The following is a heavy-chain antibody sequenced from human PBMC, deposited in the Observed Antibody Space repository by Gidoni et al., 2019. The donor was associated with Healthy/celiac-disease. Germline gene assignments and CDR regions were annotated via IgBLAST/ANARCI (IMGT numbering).Heavy chain of an antibody. CDR2: IYYSGST. V-gene: IGHV4-39*01. CDR1: GGSIRSSSYY. CDR3: ARPKSVIAAAGRDAFDI. J-gene: IGHJ3*02. Sequence: QLQLQESGPGLVKPSETLSLTCTVSGGSIRSSSYYWGWIRQPPGKGLEWIGSIYYSGSTYYNPSLKSRVTISVDTSKNQFSLKLSSVTAADTAVYYCARPKSVIAAAGRDAFDIWGQGTMVTVSS. D-gene: IGHD6-13*01.